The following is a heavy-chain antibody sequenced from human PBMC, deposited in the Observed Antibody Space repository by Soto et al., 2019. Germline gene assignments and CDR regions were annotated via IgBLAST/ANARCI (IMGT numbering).Heavy chain of an antibody. CDR2: ISSSSSNI. CDR1: GFTFSSYS. J-gene: IGHJ1*01. Sequence: EVQLVESGGGLVQPGGSLRLSCAASGFTFSSYSMNWVRQAPGKGLEWVSYISSSSSNIYYADSVKGRFTISRDNAKNSLYLQMNCLRAEDTAVYYCARGLYGDPCEYFQYWGQGTLVTVSS. D-gene: IGHD4-17*01. CDR3: ARGLYGDPCEYFQY. V-gene: IGHV3-48*01.